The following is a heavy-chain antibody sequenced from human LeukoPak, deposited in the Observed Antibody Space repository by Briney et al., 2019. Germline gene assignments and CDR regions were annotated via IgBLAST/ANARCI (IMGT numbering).Heavy chain of an antibody. CDR3: AKVGGDCSGGSCYPIHMDV. V-gene: IGHV3-23*01. CDR2: ISGSGGST. CDR1: GFTFSSYG. Sequence: GGSLRLSCAASGFTFSSYGMSWVRQAPGKGLEWVSAISGSGGSTYYADSVKGRFTISRDNSKNTLYLQMNSLRAEDTVVYYCAKVGGDCSGGSCYPIHMDVWGKGTTVTISS. J-gene: IGHJ6*03. D-gene: IGHD2-15*01.